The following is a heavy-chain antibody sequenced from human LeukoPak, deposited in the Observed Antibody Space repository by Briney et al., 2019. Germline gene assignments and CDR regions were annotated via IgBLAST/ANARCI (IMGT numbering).Heavy chain of an antibody. D-gene: IGHD3-16*01. V-gene: IGHV3-48*03. J-gene: IGHJ4*02. CDR3: ARGSDVWGRSFDY. CDR1: GFTFSSYE. Sequence: PGGSLRLSCAASGFTFSSYEMNWVRQAPGKGLEWVSYISSSGSTIYYANSVKGRFTISRDNAKNSLYLQLNSLRAEDTAVYYCARGSDVWGRSFDYWGQGTLVTVSS. CDR2: ISSSGSTI.